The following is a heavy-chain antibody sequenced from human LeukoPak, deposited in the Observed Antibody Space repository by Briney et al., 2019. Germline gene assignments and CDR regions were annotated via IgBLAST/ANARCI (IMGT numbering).Heavy chain of an antibody. CDR2: IKSKAEGGTT. J-gene: IGHJ4*02. CDR3: TTGIGPALDVFDS. Sequence: GGPLRLSCAAPAFTFSNAWMTWVRQAPVKGLEWVGRIKSKAEGGTTDYAAPVKGRFTISSDDSKNMLYLQMNGLKSEDTAVQFCTTGIGPALDVFDSWGQGTLVTVSS. D-gene: IGHD1-1*01. V-gene: IGHV3-15*01. CDR1: AFTFSNAW.